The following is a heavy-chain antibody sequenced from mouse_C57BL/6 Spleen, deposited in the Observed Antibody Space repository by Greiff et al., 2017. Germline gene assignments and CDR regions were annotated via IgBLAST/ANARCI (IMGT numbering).Heavy chain of an antibody. CDR1: GYTFTSYW. V-gene: IGHV1-50*01. Sequence: QVQLQQSGAELVKPGASVKLSCKASGYTFTSYWMQWVKQRPGQGLEWIGEIDPSDSYTNYNQKFKGKATLTVDTSSSTAYMQLSSLTSEDSAVYYCARKGYGNYDYYAMDYWGQGTSVTVSS. CDR2: IDPSDSYT. J-gene: IGHJ4*01. CDR3: ARKGYGNYDYYAMDY. D-gene: IGHD2-10*02.